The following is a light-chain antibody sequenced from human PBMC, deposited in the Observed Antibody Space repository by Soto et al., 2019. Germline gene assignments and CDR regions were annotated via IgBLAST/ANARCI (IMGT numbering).Light chain of an antibody. V-gene: IGLV2-14*03. Sequence: QSVLTQPASVSGSPGQSIPVSCTGTSSDLGAYTYVSWYQQHPGKAPKLIIHDVSNRPSGVSNRFSGSKSGNSASLTISGLQAEDEADYYCSSYTSSGTYVFGSGT. J-gene: IGLJ1*01. CDR1: SSDLGAYTY. CDR3: SSYTSSGTYV. CDR2: DVS.